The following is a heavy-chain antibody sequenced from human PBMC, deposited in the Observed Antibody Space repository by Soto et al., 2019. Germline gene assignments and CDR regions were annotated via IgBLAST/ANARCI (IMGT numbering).Heavy chain of an antibody. V-gene: IGHV3-7*01. J-gene: IGHJ3*02. Sequence: PGGSLRLSCAASGFTFSSYAMSWVRQAPGKGLEWVAKIKQDGSEIYYMDSVKGRFTISRDNAKNSLYLQMNSLRAEDTAVYYCARAEPQYDAFDIWGQGTMVTVSS. CDR1: GFTFSSYA. CDR2: IKQDGSEI. D-gene: IGHD1-26*01. CDR3: ARAEPQYDAFDI.